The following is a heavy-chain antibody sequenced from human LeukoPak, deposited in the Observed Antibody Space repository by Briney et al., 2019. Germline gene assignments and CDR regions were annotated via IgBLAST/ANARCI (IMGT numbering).Heavy chain of an antibody. V-gene: IGHV1-2*02. Sequence: ASVKVSCKASGYTFTGYYMHWVRQAPGQGLEWMGWINPNSGGTNYAQKFQGRVTMTRDTSISTAYMELSRLRSDDTAVYYCARDNVVVAANNWFDAWGQGTLVTVSS. CDR3: ARDNVVVAANNWFDA. J-gene: IGHJ5*02. D-gene: IGHD2-15*01. CDR1: GYTFTGYY. CDR2: INPNSGGT.